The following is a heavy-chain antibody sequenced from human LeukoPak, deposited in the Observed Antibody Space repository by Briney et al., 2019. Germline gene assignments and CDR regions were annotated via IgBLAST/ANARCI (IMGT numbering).Heavy chain of an antibody. J-gene: IGHJ6*03. D-gene: IGHD2-2*01. V-gene: IGHV3-7*01. CDR3: ARDAVLSSTNYYYMDV. CDR1: GFTFSSYW. CDR2: IKQDGGEK. Sequence: GGSLRLSCAASGFTFSSYWMSWVRQAPGKGLEWVANIKQDGGEKYYVDSVKGRFTISRDNAKNTLYLQMNSLRAEDTAVYYCARDAVLSSTNYYYMDVWGKGTTVTVSS.